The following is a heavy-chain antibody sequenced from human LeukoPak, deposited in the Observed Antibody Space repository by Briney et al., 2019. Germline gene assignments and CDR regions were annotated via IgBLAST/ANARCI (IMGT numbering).Heavy chain of an antibody. CDR3: ASSSCRYCSSTSRLDY. V-gene: IGHV1-69*05. J-gene: IGHJ4*02. CDR1: GGTFSSYA. CDR2: IIPIFGTA. Sequence: GASVKVSCKASGGTFSSYAISWVRQAPGQGLEWMGGIIPIFGTANYAQKFQGRVTITTDESTSTAYMELSSLRSEDTAVYYCASSSCRYCSSTSRLDYWGQGTLVTVSS. D-gene: IGHD2-2*01.